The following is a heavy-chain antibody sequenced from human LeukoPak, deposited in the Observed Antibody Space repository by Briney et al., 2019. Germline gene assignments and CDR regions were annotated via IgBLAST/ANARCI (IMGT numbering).Heavy chain of an antibody. Sequence: SETLSLTCTVSGGSISSSSYYWGWIRQPPGKGLEWIGSIYYSGSTNYNPSLKSRVTISVDTSKNQFSLKLSSVTAADTAVYYCAGRRAAAGTRAFDIWGQGTMVTVSS. CDR1: GGSISSSSYY. J-gene: IGHJ3*02. CDR2: IYYSGST. CDR3: AGRRAAAGTRAFDI. D-gene: IGHD6-13*01. V-gene: IGHV4-39*07.